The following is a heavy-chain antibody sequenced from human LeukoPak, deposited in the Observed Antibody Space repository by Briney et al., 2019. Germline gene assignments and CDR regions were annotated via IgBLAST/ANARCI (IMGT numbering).Heavy chain of an antibody. D-gene: IGHD1-26*01. V-gene: IGHV3-23*01. CDR1: GFTFSSYA. CDR2: ISGIVGST. J-gene: IGHJ4*02. Sequence: GGSLRLSCAASGFTFSSYAISWVRQAPGKGLEWVSDISGIVGSTYYGDSVKGRFTSSRDNSMKTMYLQMNSLRAEDTAVYYCWGRETGGSSKFPWDYWGQGTLVTVSS. CDR3: WGRETGGSSKFPWDY.